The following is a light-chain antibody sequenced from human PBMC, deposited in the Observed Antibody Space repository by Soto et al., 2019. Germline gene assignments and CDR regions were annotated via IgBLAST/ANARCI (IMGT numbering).Light chain of an antibody. J-gene: IGKJ1*01. CDR3: QKYLSALWT. CDR1: QGISNY. CDR2: AAS. Sequence: DIQMTQSPSSLSASVGDRVTITCRASQGISNYLASYQQKPGKVPKLLIYAASTLQSGVSSRFSGSGSGTDFTLTISSLQPEDVAPYYCQKYLSALWTFGQGTKVEI. V-gene: IGKV1-27*01.